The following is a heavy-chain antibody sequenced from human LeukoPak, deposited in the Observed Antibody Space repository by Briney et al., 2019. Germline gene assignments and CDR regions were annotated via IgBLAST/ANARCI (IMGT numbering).Heavy chain of an antibody. CDR3: ARDSPRGAFDI. J-gene: IGHJ3*02. V-gene: IGHV3-53*01. CDR1: GFTFGDYA. CDR2: IYSGGST. Sequence: GGSLRLSCTASGFTFGDYAMSWVRQAPGKGLEWVSVIYSGGSTYYADSVKGRFTISRDNSKNTLYLQMNSLRAEDTAVYYCARDSPRGAFDIWGQGTMVTVSS.